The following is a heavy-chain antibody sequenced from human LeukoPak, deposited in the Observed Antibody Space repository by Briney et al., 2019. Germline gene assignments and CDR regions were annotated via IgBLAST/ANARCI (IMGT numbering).Heavy chain of an antibody. V-gene: IGHV3-15*01. CDR2: IKSKIDGGTI. Sequence: PGGSLRLSCAASGFSFSNAWMSWVRQAPGKGLEWVGRIKSKIDGGTIDYGAPVKGRFTISRDDSKNTLYLLMNSLKTEDTAVYYCTCTSFDYWGQGTLVTVSS. J-gene: IGHJ4*02. CDR3: TCTSFDY. CDR1: GFSFSNAW.